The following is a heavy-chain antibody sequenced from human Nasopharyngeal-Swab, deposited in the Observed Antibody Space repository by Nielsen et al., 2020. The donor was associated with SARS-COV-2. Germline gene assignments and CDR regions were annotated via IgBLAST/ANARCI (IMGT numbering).Heavy chain of an antibody. Sequence: GESLKISCQGSGYTFINYWIAWVRQVPGKGLEWMGIIYPGDSDTKYSPSFEGQVTISVDKSISTAYLQLNSLKASDTAVYYCARQSSGWPNYFDYWGQGTLVTVSS. CDR2: IYPGDSDT. J-gene: IGHJ4*02. D-gene: IGHD6-19*01. CDR3: ARQSSGWPNYFDY. CDR1: GYTFINYW. V-gene: IGHV5-51*01.